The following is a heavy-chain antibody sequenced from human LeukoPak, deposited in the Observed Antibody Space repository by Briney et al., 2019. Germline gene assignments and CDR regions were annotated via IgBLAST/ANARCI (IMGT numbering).Heavy chain of an antibody. Sequence: ASVKVSGKASGYTFTSYDINWVRQATGQGLEWMGWMNPNSGNTGYAQKFQGRVTMTRNTSISTAYMELSSLRSEDTAVYYCARAGEKGEYYYYCYMDVWGKGTTVTVSS. J-gene: IGHJ6*03. D-gene: IGHD3-16*01. CDR3: ARAGEKGEYYYYCYMDV. CDR1: GYTFTSYD. CDR2: MNPNSGNT. V-gene: IGHV1-8*01.